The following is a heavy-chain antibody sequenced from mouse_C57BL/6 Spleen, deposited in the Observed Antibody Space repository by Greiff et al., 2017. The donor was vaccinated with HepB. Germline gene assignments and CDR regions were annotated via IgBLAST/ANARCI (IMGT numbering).Heavy chain of an antibody. CDR1: GYTFTSYG. CDR3: ARGVHYFDY. Sequence: LEESGAELARPGASVKLSCKASGYTFTSYGISWVKQSTGQGLGWIGEIYPRSGNTYYNEKFKGKATLTADKSSSTAYMGLRSLTSEDSAVYFCARGVHYFDYWGQGTTLTVSS. CDR2: IYPRSGNT. V-gene: IGHV1-81*01. D-gene: IGHD2-14*01. J-gene: IGHJ2*01.